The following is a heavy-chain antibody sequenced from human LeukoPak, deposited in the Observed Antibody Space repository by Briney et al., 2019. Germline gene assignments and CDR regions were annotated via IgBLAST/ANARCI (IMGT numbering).Heavy chain of an antibody. CDR3: ARDSWDYYGSGSYYRNYYYYGMDV. J-gene: IGHJ6*04. CDR2: IKQDGSEK. Sequence: GGSLRLSCAAAGFTFSSYWMSWVRQAPGKGLEWVANIKQDGSEKYYVDSVKGRFTISRDNAKNSLYLQRNSLRAEETAVYYCARDSWDYYGSGSYYRNYYYYGMDVWGKGTTVTVSS. D-gene: IGHD3-10*01. CDR1: GFTFSSYW. V-gene: IGHV3-7*03.